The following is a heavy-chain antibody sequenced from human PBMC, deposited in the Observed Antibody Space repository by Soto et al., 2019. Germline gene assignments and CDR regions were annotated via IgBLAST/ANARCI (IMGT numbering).Heavy chain of an antibody. D-gene: IGHD3-10*01. CDR1: GGSISSYY. CDR2: IYYSGST. V-gene: IGHV4-59*01. Sequence: SETLSLTCTVSGGSISSYYWSWIRQPPGKGLEWIGYIYYSGSTNYNPSLKSRVTISVDTSKNQFSLKLSSVTAADTAVYYCARDLNTYYYGSGRPARYYYYYYGMDVWGQGTTVTVSS. J-gene: IGHJ6*02. CDR3: ARDLNTYYYGSGRPARYYYYYYGMDV.